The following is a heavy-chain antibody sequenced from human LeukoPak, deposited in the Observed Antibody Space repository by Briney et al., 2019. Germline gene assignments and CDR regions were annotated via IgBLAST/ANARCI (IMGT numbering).Heavy chain of an antibody. Sequence: PSETLSLTCTVSGYSIRSGYYWSWIRQPPGKGLEWIGEINHSGSTNYNPSLKSRVTISVDTSKNQFSLKLSSVTAADTAVYYCARETSQKGAHYMDVWGKGTTVTISS. J-gene: IGHJ6*03. D-gene: IGHD3-16*01. V-gene: IGHV4-38-2*02. CDR1: GYSIRSGYY. CDR2: INHSGST. CDR3: ARETSQKGAHYMDV.